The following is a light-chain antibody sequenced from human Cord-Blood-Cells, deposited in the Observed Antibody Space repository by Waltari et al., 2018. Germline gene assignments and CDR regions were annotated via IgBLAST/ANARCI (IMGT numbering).Light chain of an antibody. CDR1: QGISSY. Sequence: IQMTASPSSLSASVGDRVTITCRASQGISSYLNLYQQKHGKAPKLLISAASSLQSGVPSRFSGSGSGTDFTHTISSLQPEDFATYYCQQSYSTPFTFGPGTKVDIK. CDR2: AAS. V-gene: IGKV1-39*01. CDR3: QQSYSTPFT. J-gene: IGKJ3*01.